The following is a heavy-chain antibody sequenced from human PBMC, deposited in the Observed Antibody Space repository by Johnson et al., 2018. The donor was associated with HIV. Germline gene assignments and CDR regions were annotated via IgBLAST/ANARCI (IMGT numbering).Heavy chain of an antibody. CDR3: ARDMGENVRGLLGLH. D-gene: IGHD3-10*02. CDR2: ISYDGSNK. J-gene: IGHJ1*01. V-gene: IGHV3-30-3*01. Sequence: VQLVESGGGLVQPGGSLRLSCAASGFTFDDYAMHWVRQAPGKGLEWVAVISYDGSNKYYADSVKGRFTISRDNSKNTLYLQMNSLRAEDTAVYYCARDMGENVRGLLGLHW. CDR1: GFTFDDYA.